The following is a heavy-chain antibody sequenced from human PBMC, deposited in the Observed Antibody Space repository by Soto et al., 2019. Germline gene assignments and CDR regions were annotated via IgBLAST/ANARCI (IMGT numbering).Heavy chain of an antibody. J-gene: IGHJ5*02. CDR3: ARDALFGLGYCTNGVCPPTRINWFDP. CDR1: GYTFTSYY. D-gene: IGHD2-8*01. V-gene: IGHV1-46*01. CDR2: INPSGGST. Sequence: ASVKVSCKASGYTFTSYYMHWVRQAPGQGLEWMGIINPSGGSTSYAQKFQGRVTMTRDTSTSTVYMELSSLRSGDTAVYYCARDALFGLGYCTNGVCPPTRINWFDPWGQGTLVTVSS.